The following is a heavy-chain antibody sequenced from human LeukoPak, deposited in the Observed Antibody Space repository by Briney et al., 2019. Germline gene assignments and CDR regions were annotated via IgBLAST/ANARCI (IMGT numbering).Heavy chain of an antibody. CDR1: GFSFETYS. D-gene: IGHD3-22*01. V-gene: IGHV3-48*04. J-gene: IGHJ4*02. CDR2: ISSTSRNI. Sequence: PGGSPRLSCAASGFSFETYSIDWVRQAPGKGLEWLSYISSTSRNIYYADSVKGRFTISRDNAENSVYLQLTSLRADDTAVYYRARVGRSGYTADYWGQGTLVTVSS. CDR3: ARVGRSGYTADY.